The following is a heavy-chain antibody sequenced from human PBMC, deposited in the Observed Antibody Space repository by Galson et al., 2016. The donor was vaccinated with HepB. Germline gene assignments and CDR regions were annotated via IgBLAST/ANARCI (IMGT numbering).Heavy chain of an antibody. D-gene: IGHD4-17*01. CDR3: ARDGFSDYVNAFDI. CDR1: GFSFSSFS. CDR2: ISSFSPI. J-gene: IGHJ3*02. V-gene: IGHV3-48*02. Sequence: SLRLSCAASGFSFSSFSMNWVRQAPGKGLEWVSYISSFSPIHYADSVKGRFTISRDNAKNSLYLQMNSLRDEDTAVYYCARDGFSDYVNAFDIWGQGTMVTVSS.